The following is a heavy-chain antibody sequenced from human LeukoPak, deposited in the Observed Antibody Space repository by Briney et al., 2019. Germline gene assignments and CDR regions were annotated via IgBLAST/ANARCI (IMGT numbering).Heavy chain of an antibody. D-gene: IGHD6-13*01. CDR2: IWYDGSNK. Sequence: PGGSLRLSCAASGFIFSSYEMNWVRQAPGKGLEWVAVIWYDGSNKYYADSVKGRFTISRDNSKNTLYLQMNSLGAEDTAVYYCAREMGIAELNWFDPWGQGTLVTVSS. CDR3: AREMGIAELNWFDP. J-gene: IGHJ5*02. CDR1: GFIFSSYE. V-gene: IGHV3-33*08.